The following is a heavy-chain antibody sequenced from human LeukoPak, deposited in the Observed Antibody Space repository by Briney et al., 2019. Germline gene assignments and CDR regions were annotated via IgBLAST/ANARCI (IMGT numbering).Heavy chain of an antibody. J-gene: IGHJ4*02. D-gene: IGHD2-2*01. CDR3: VRVVVVPAAMKGYYFDY. CDR1: GFTFSSYA. CDR2: ISSNGGST. Sequence: TGGSLRLSCSASGFTFSSYAMHWVRQAPGKGLEYVSAISSNGGSTYYADSVKGRFTISRDNSKNTLYLQMGSLRAEDTAVYYCVRVVVVPAAMKGYYFDYWGQGTLVTVSS. V-gene: IGHV3-64D*06.